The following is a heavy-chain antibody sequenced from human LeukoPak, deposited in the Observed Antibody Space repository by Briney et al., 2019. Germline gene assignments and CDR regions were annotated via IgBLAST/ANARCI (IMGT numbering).Heavy chain of an antibody. CDR1: GFTFSSYG. V-gene: IGHV3-30*02. CDR2: IRYDGSNK. Sequence: PGGSLRLSCAASGFTFSSYGMHWVRQAPGKGLEWVAFIRYDGSNKYYADSVKGRFTISRDNSKNTLYLQMNSLRAEDTAVYYCAKEGSYYYDSSGYYYAYWGQGTLVTVSS. D-gene: IGHD3-22*01. CDR3: AKEGSYYYDSSGYYYAY. J-gene: IGHJ4*02.